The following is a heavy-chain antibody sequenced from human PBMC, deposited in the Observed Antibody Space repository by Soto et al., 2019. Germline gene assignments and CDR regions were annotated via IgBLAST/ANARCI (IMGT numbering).Heavy chain of an antibody. D-gene: IGHD3-22*01. J-gene: IGHJ5*02. Sequence: ASVKVSCKASGGTFSSYAISWVRQAPGQGLEWMGGIIPIFGTANYAQKFQGRVKITADESTSTAYMERSSLGSEDTAVYYCARRLVGYYDSSSDQTGDGGNWFDPWGQGTLVTISS. CDR2: IIPIFGTA. V-gene: IGHV1-69*13. CDR1: GGTFSSYA. CDR3: ARRLVGYYDSSSDQTGDGGNWFDP.